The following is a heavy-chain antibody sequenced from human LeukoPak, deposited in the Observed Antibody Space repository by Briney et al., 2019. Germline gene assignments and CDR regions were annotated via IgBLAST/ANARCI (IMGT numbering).Heavy chain of an antibody. D-gene: IGHD4-23*01. CDR1: GFISSNYG. CDR3: AKLRWESFFDY. Sequence: GGSLRLSCAASGFISSNYGMSWVRQAPGKGLEWVSAISGSGGSTYYADSVKGRFTISRDNSKNTLYLQMNSLRAEDTAVYYCAKLRWESFFDYWGQGTLVTVSS. CDR2: ISGSGGST. J-gene: IGHJ4*02. V-gene: IGHV3-23*01.